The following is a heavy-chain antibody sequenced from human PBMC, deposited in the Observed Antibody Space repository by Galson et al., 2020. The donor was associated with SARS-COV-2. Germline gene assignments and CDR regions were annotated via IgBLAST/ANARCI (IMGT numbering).Heavy chain of an antibody. D-gene: IGHD3-10*01. CDR2: FHPEDGET. J-gene: IGHJ4*02. Sequence: ASVTVSCKVSAYTLTELSMHLVRQAPGKGLEWMGGFHPEDGETIYAQKFQGRVTMTEDTSTDTAYMELSSLRSEDTAVYYCATAYAASYYGSGSSLGYWGQGTLVTVSS. CDR1: AYTLTELS. V-gene: IGHV1-24*01. CDR3: ATAYAASYYGSGSSLGY.